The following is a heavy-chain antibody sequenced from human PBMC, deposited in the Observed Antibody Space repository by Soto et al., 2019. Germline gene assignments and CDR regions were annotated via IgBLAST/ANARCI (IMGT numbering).Heavy chain of an antibody. CDR2: IYYSGST. V-gene: IGHV4-31*03. J-gene: IGHJ4*02. CDR3: ARDRSSGYYLH. CDR1: GGSISSGGYY. D-gene: IGHD3-22*01. Sequence: TLSLTCTVSGGSISSGGYYWSWIRQHPGKGLEWIGYIYYSGSTYYNPSLKSRVTISVDTSKNQFSLKLSSVTAADTAVYYCARDRSSGYYLHWGQGTLVTVSS.